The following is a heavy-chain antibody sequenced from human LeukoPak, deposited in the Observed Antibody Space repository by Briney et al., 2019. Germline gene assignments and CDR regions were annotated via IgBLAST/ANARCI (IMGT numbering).Heavy chain of an antibody. J-gene: IGHJ5*02. CDR1: GGSFSGYY. CDR2: INHSGST. Sequence: SETLSLTCAVYGGSFSGYYWSWIRQPPGKGLEWIGEINHSGSTNYNPSLKSRVTISVDTSKNQFSLKLSSVTAADTAVYYCANSGLNWFDPWGQGTLVTVSS. CDR3: ANSGLNWFDP. V-gene: IGHV4-34*01. D-gene: IGHD4-17*01.